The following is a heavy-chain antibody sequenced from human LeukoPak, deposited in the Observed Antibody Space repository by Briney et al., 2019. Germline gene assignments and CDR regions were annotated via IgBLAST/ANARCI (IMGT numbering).Heavy chain of an antibody. CDR3: GRDFGGPDI. CDR2: IKSDGIGT. Sequence: GRTLRPSCAASGVTFSVFWMHCGCDAPRKGLVWVSRIKSDGIGTNYADSVKGRFTISRDNAKNTLYLQMNSLRAEDTAVYYCGRDFGGPDIRGQGTLVTV. J-gene: IGHJ4*02. CDR1: GVTFSVFW. V-gene: IGHV3-74*01. D-gene: IGHD4-23*01.